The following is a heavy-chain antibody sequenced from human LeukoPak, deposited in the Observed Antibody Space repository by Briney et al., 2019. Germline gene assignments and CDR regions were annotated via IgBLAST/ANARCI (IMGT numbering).Heavy chain of an antibody. Sequence: ASEKVSCKASGYTFTSYGISWVRQAPGQGLEWMGWISAYNGNTNYAQKLQGRVTMTTDTSTSTAYMELRSLRSDDTAVYYCARLIAAAGASDYWGQGTLVTVSS. CDR1: GYTFTSYG. CDR2: ISAYNGNT. J-gene: IGHJ4*02. CDR3: ARLIAAAGASDY. V-gene: IGHV1-18*01. D-gene: IGHD6-13*01.